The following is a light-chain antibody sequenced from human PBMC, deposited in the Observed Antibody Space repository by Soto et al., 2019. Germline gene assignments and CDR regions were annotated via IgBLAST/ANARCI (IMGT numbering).Light chain of an antibody. Sequence: EIVWTQSPGTLSFSPGEIATLSCIASQSVSSSYLAWYQQKPGQAPRLLIYGASSRATGTPDRFSGSGSGTDFTLNISRLETEDFAVYYCQQYGSSTETFGQGPKVE. CDR2: GAS. CDR1: QSVSSSY. CDR3: QQYGSSTET. J-gene: IGKJ1*01. V-gene: IGKV3-20*01.